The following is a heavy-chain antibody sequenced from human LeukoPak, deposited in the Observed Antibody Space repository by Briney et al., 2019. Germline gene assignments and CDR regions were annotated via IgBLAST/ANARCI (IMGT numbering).Heavy chain of an antibody. D-gene: IGHD6-25*01. V-gene: IGHV4-34*01. J-gene: IGHJ4*02. Sequence: PSETLSLTCAVYGGSFSGYYWSWIRQPPGKGLEWIGEINHSGSTNYNPSLKSRVTISVDTSKNQFSLKLSSVTAADTAVYYCASSSSGHDYWGQGTLVTVSS. CDR2: INHSGST. CDR1: GGSFSGYY. CDR3: ASSSSGHDY.